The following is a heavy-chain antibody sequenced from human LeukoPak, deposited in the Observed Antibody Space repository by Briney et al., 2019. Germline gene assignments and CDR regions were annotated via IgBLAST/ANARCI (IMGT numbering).Heavy chain of an antibody. CDR3: ARDTGYSSSSDY. V-gene: IGHV1-46*01. CDR1: GYTFINYY. Sequence: ASVKVSCKASGYTFINYYIHWVRQAPGHGLEWMGIIDPSGGSTSYAQKFQGGVTMTRDMSTSTVYMELSSLRSEDTAVYYCARDTGYSSSSDYWGQGTLVTVSS. CDR2: IDPSGGST. J-gene: IGHJ4*02. D-gene: IGHD6-6*01.